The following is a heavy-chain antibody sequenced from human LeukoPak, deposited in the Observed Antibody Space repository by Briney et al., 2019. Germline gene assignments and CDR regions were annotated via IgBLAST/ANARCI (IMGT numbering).Heavy chain of an antibody. J-gene: IGHJ6*03. V-gene: IGHV4-61*02. CDR2: IYTSGST. CDR3: ARDPPYYGDYVEDYYYYYMDV. Sequence: SETLSLTCTVSGGSISSGSYYWSWIRQPAGKGLEWIGRIYTSGSTNYNPSLKSRVTISVDPSKNQFSLKLSSVTAADTAVYYCARDPPYYGDYVEDYYYYYMDVWGKGTTVTVSS. CDR1: GGSISSGSYY. D-gene: IGHD4-17*01.